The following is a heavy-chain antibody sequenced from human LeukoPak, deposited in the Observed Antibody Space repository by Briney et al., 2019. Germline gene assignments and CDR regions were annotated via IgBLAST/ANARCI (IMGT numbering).Heavy chain of an antibody. D-gene: IGHD1-26*01. V-gene: IGHV3-23*01. CDR2: ITGGGGST. Sequence: GGSLRLSCAASGFTFSSYAMNWVRQAPGKGLEWVSTITGGGGSTYYADSVKGRFTISRDNAKNSLYLQMNSLRAEDTAVYYCARAGSGRSPDWFDPWGQGTLVTVSS. CDR1: GFTFSSYA. J-gene: IGHJ5*02. CDR3: ARAGSGRSPDWFDP.